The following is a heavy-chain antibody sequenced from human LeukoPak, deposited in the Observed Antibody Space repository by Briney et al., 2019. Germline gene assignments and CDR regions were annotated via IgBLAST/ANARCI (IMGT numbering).Heavy chain of an antibody. Sequence: PSETLSLTCTVSGGSISSYYWSWIRQPPGEGLEWIGYIYYSGSTNYNPSLKSRVTITVDTSKNQFSLKLSSVTAADTALYYCARRVWATTISRDAFDIWGQGTMVTVSS. J-gene: IGHJ3*02. V-gene: IGHV4-59*01. CDR1: GGSISSYY. CDR3: ARRVWATTISRDAFDI. CDR2: IYYSGST. D-gene: IGHD1-26*01.